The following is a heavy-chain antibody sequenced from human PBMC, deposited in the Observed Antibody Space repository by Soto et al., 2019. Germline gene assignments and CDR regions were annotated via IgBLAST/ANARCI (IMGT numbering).Heavy chain of an antibody. CDR1: GFTFSSYA. Sequence: GGSLRLSCAASGFTFSSYAMSWVRQAPGKGLEWVSAISGSGGSTYYADSVKGRFTISRDNSKNTLYLQMNTLRAEDTALYYCVRDPQSSGWSYNWYDPWGQGTRVTVSS. J-gene: IGHJ5*02. CDR2: ISGSGGST. D-gene: IGHD6-19*01. V-gene: IGHV3-23*01. CDR3: VRDPQSSGWSYNWYDP.